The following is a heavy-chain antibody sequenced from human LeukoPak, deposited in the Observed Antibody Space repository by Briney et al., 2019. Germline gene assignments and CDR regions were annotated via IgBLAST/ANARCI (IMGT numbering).Heavy chain of an antibody. CDR1: GFTFSSYA. Sequence: PGGSLRLSCAASGFTFSSYAMSWVRQAPGKGLEWVSAISGSGGSTYYADSVKGRFTISRDNSKNTLYLQMNSLRAEDTAVYYCAKGARGAWNYYGSGSYYNGLFDYWGQGTLVTVSS. CDR3: AKGARGAWNYYGSGSYYNGLFDY. D-gene: IGHD3-10*01. CDR2: ISGSGGST. V-gene: IGHV3-23*01. J-gene: IGHJ4*02.